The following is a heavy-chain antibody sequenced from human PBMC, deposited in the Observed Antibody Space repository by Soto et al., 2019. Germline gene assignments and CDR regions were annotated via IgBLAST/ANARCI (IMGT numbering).Heavy chain of an antibody. V-gene: IGHV1-18*01. CDR2: ISAYNGNT. CDR1: GYTFTSYG. CDR3: ARDRIAAQQEGAFDI. D-gene: IGHD6-6*01. Sequence: ASVKVSCKASGYTFTSYGISWVRQAPGQGLEWMGWISAYNGNTNYAQKLQGRVTMTTDTSTSTAYMELRSLRSDDTAVYYCARDRIAAQQEGAFDIWGQGTMVTVSS. J-gene: IGHJ3*02.